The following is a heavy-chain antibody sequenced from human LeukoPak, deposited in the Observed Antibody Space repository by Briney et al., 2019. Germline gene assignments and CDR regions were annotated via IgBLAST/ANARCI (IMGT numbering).Heavy chain of an antibody. CDR1: GFTFSSYG. J-gene: IGHJ4*02. V-gene: IGHV3-30*03. Sequence: GRSLRLSCAASGFTFSSYGMHWVRQAPGKGLEWVAVISYDGSNKYYADSVKGRFTISRDNSKNTLYLQMNSLRAEDTAVYYCARGVAYYYDSSGFYYLDYWGQGTLVTVSS. D-gene: IGHD3-22*01. CDR2: ISYDGSNK. CDR3: ARGVAYYYDSSGFYYLDY.